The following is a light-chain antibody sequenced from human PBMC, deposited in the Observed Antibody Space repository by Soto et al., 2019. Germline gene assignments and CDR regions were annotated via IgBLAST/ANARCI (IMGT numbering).Light chain of an antibody. J-gene: IGKJ4*01. Sequence: EIVMTQSPDTLSVSPGERATLSCRASQSVTSKFAWYQQKPGQAPRLLIYGASTRAAGIPARFSGSGSGTDFTLTISILQSEDFAFYFCQHYSSWPLTFGGGTKVEIK. CDR1: QSVTSK. CDR2: GAS. CDR3: QHYSSWPLT. V-gene: IGKV3-15*01.